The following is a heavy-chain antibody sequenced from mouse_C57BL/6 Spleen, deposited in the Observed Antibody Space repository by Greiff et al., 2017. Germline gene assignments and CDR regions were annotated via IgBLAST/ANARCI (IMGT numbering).Heavy chain of an antibody. V-gene: IGHV1-7*01. CDR3: ARWITTVVGGMDY. Sequence: VKLVESGAELAKPGASVKLSCKASGYTFTSYWMHWVKQRPGQGLEWIGYINPSSGYTKYNQKFKDKATLTADKSSSTAYMQLSSLTYEDSAVYYCARWITTVVGGMDYWGQGTSVTVSS. CDR1: GYTFTSYW. D-gene: IGHD1-1*01. J-gene: IGHJ4*01. CDR2: INPSSGYT.